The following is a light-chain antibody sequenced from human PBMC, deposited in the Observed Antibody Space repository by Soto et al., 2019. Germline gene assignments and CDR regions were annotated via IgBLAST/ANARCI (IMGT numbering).Light chain of an antibody. V-gene: IGLV2-14*03. CDR2: DFS. J-gene: IGLJ1*01. CDR3: SFYTSSSTLSAYV. CDR1: SSDLGGYNY. Sequence: QSVLTQPASVSGSPGQSITISCTGTSSDLGGYNYVSWYQHHPGKAPKLMIYDFSNRPSGVANRVSGSKSGNTASLIISGLQAEDEADYYCSFYTSSSTLSAYVLGTVTTLTVL.